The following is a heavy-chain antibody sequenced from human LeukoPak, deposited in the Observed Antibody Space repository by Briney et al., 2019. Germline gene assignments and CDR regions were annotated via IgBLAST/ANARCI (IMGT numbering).Heavy chain of an antibody. D-gene: IGHD6-6*01. CDR1: GYTFTNHG. Sequence: ASVKVSCKASGYTFTNHGVSWVRQAPGQGLEWMGWMNPNSGNTGYPRKFQGRVTMTRNPSITTAYMELSSLRSEDTAVYYCARRSARYSSSSEPWFDPWGQGTLVTVSS. V-gene: IGHV1-8*02. CDR3: ARRSARYSSSSEPWFDP. CDR2: MNPNSGNT. J-gene: IGHJ5*02.